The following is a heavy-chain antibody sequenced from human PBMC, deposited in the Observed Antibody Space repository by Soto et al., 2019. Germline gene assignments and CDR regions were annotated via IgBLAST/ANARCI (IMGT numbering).Heavy chain of an antibody. Sequence: ASVKVSCKASGYTFTSYAMHWVRQAPRQRLERMGWINAGNGNTKYSQMFQGRVTITRDTSATTAYMELSSLRSEDTAVYYCVREGIVVVPAARLIDYWGQGTLVTVSS. CDR2: INAGNGNT. CDR3: VREGIVVVPAARLIDY. D-gene: IGHD2-2*01. CDR1: GYTFTSYA. J-gene: IGHJ4*02. V-gene: IGHV1-3*01.